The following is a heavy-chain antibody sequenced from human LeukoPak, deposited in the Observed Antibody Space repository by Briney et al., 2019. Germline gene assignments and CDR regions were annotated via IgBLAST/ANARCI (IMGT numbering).Heavy chain of an antibody. CDR2: IYTSGST. J-gene: IGHJ4*02. V-gene: IGHV4-4*07. D-gene: IGHD6-13*01. CDR1: GGSISSYY. CDR3: ARDFAPGAAAATLFDY. Sequence: SETLSLTCTVSGGSISSYYWSWIRQPAGKGLGWIGRIYTSGSTNYNPSLKSRVTMSVDTSKNQFSLKLSSVTAADTAVYYCARDFAPGAAAATLFDYWGQGTLVTVSS.